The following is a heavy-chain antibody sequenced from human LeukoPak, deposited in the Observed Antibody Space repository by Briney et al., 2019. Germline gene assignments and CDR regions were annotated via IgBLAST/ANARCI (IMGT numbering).Heavy chain of an antibody. CDR2: IYSGGST. Sequence: PGGSLRLSCAASGFTVSRNYMNWVRQAPGKGLEWVSVIYSGGSTYYADSVKGRFTITRDNSKNTVYLQMNSLRAGDTAVYYCARDSETETGWYYYGMDVWGQGTTVTVSS. J-gene: IGHJ6*02. CDR1: GFTVSRNY. D-gene: IGHD1-1*01. CDR3: ARDSETETGWYYYGMDV. V-gene: IGHV3-53*01.